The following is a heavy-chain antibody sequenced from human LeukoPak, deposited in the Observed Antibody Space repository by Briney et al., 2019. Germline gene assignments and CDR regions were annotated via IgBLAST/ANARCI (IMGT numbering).Heavy chain of an antibody. Sequence: ASVKVSCKASGGAFSSYAISWVRQAPGQGLEWMGRFVPILGIANYAQKFQGRVTITADKSTSTAYMELSSLRSEDTAVYYCAGGDSYDLLQDYWGQGTLVTVSS. CDR3: AGGDSYDLLQDY. J-gene: IGHJ4*02. CDR2: FVPILGIA. D-gene: IGHD5-18*01. CDR1: GGAFSSYA. V-gene: IGHV1-69*04.